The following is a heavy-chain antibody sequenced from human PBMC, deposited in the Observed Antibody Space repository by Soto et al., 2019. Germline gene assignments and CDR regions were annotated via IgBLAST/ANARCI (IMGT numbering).Heavy chain of an antibody. J-gene: IGHJ3*02. CDR3: ARESARYCSGGSCYYPNDAFDI. V-gene: IGHV3-53*04. Sequence: ESGGGLVQPGGSLRLSCAASGFTVSSNYMSWVRQAPGKGLEWVSVIYSGGSTYYADSVKGRFTISRHNSKNTLYLQMNSLRAEDTAVYYCARESARYCSGGSCYYPNDAFDIWGQGKMVTVSS. D-gene: IGHD2-15*01. CDR2: IYSGGST. CDR1: GFTVSSNY.